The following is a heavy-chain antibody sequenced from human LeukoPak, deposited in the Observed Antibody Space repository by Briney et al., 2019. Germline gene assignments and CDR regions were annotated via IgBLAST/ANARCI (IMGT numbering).Heavy chain of an antibody. CDR3: AKDLRYYGSGRGYYFDY. J-gene: IGHJ4*02. CDR2: FYRGGST. V-gene: IGHV3-53*01. Sequence: GGSLRLSCAASGFTVNSDYISWVRQAPGKGLEWVSVFYRGGSTSYADSVKGRFTISRDTSKNMLYLQMNSLRAEDTAVYYCAKDLRYYGSGRGYYFDYWGQGTLVTVSS. D-gene: IGHD3-10*01. CDR1: GFTVNSDY.